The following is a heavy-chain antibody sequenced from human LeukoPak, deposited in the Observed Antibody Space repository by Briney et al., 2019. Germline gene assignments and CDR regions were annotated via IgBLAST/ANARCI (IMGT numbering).Heavy chain of an antibody. CDR2: IKQDGSEK. CDR3: ARDRVTMVRGVNYYFDY. CDR1: GFTFSSYW. Sequence: RGSLRLSCAASGFTFSSYWMSWVRQAPGKGLEWVANIKQDGSEKYHVDSVKGRFTISRDNAKNSLYLQMNSLRAEDTAVYYCARDRVTMVRGVNYYFDYWGQGTLVTVSS. D-gene: IGHD3-10*01. J-gene: IGHJ4*02. V-gene: IGHV3-7*05.